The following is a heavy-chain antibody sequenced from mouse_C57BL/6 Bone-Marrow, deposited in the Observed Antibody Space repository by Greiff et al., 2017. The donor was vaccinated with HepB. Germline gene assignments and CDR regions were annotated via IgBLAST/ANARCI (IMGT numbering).Heavy chain of an antibody. Sequence: QVHVKQSGPELVKPGASVKISCKASGYAFSSSWMNWVKQRPGKGLEWIGRIYPGDGDTNYNGKFKGKATLTADKSSSTAYMQLSSLTSEDSAVYFCAREGFWGGQGTLVTVSA. J-gene: IGHJ3*01. CDR3: AREGFW. CDR1: GYAFSSSW. V-gene: IGHV1-82*01. CDR2: IYPGDGDT. D-gene: IGHD4-1*01.